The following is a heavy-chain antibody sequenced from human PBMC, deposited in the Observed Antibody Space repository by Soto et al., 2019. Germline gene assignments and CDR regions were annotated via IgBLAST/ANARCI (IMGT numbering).Heavy chain of an antibody. CDR2: IYYSGST. CDR1: GGSMSSYY. CDR3: ARGYNDFWSGYLTWFDP. V-gene: IGHV4-59*01. J-gene: IGHJ5*02. Sequence: SETLSLTCTVSGGSMSSYYWSWIRQPPGKGLEWIGYIYYSGSTNYNPSLKSRVTISVDTSKNQFSLKLSSLTAADTAVYYCARGYNDFWSGYLTWFDPWRQGILVTVS. D-gene: IGHD3-3*01.